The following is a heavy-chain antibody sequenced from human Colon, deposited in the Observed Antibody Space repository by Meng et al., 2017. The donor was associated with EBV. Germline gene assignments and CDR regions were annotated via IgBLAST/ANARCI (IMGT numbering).Heavy chain of an antibody. CDR3: ASVSSRWYYFDY. D-gene: IGHD6-19*01. V-gene: IGHV4-31*01. CDR1: GRPVGIGDYY. Sequence: QVQHQGSCAGLVYPGLTLSLGVTLAGRPVGIGDYYVTSVRHHPVNGLEYIGHIYYNDITFTYPSLYMQVIISIATSKYQFSLNLRSVTPAYTAVYYCASVSSRWYYFDYWGQGTLVTVSS. J-gene: IGHJ4*02. CDR2: IYYNDIT.